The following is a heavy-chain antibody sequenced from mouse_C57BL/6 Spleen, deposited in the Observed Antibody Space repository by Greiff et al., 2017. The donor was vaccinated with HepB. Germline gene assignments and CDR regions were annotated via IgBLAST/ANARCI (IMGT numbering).Heavy chain of an antibody. J-gene: IGHJ4*01. CDR1: GYSITSGYY. CDR2: ISYDGSN. Sequence: EVKLMESGPGLVKPSQSLSLTCSVTGYSITSGYYWNWIRQFPGNKLEWMGYISYDGSNNYNPSLKNRISITRDTSKNQFFLKLNSVTTEDTATYYCARARWLLRAMDYWGQGTSVTVSS. V-gene: IGHV3-6*01. CDR3: ARARWLLRAMDY. D-gene: IGHD2-3*01.